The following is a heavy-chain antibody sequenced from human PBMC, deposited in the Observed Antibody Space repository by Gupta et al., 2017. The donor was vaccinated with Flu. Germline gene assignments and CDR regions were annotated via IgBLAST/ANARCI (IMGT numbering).Heavy chain of an antibody. Sequence: QVQVVDSGGDVVQPGRSLRLSCTASGFTFSSSGMHWVRQAPGKGLEWVALIASDGNRKNFVDSVKGRFTISRDNSKNTVYLQMDRLRDEDTAVYYCVKWSGDYHLYYLDVWVKGTTVPVS. CDR3: VKWSGDYHLYYLDV. V-gene: IGHV3-30*18. CDR1: GFTFSSSG. D-gene: IGHD3-3*01. J-gene: IGHJ6*03. CDR2: IASDGNRK.